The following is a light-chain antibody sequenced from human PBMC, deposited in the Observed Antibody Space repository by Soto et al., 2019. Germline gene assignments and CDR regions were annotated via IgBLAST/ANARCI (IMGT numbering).Light chain of an antibody. V-gene: IGKV3-20*01. CDR2: DAS. Sequence: EVVMTQSPATLSVSPGDKVSLSCRANQTISNTLAWYQQKPGQAPRLLIYDASSRATDIPDRFSGSGSGTDFTLTISRLEPEDFAIYYCQHYGNSLWTFGQGTKVDIK. J-gene: IGKJ1*01. CDR1: QTISNT. CDR3: QHYGNSLWT.